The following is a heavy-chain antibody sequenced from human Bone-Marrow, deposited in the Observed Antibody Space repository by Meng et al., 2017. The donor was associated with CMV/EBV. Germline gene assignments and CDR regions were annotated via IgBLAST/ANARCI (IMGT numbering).Heavy chain of an antibody. CDR1: GGSISSGGYY. CDR2: INHSGST. CDR3: ARLGFFWSSSWHFNNWFDP. D-gene: IGHD6-13*01. V-gene: IGHV4-39*07. J-gene: IGHJ5*02. Sequence: SETLFLTCTVSGGSISSGGYYWSWIRQPPGKGLEWIGEINHSGSTNYNPSLKSRVTISVDTSKNQFSLKLSSVTAADTAVYYCARLGFFWSSSWHFNNWFDPWGQGTLVTVSS.